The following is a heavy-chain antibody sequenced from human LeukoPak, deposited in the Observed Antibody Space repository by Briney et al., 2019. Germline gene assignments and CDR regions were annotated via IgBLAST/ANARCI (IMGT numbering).Heavy chain of an antibody. CDR2: IHHSGMT. Sequence: SETLSLTCSVSGDSISSHFWSWIRQPPGKGLEWIGYIHHSGMTNYNSALKSRATLSVDTSTNQFSLKLSSVTAADTAMYYCARGGWSLDYWGQGTLVTVSS. D-gene: IGHD2-15*01. V-gene: IGHV4-59*11. CDR3: ARGGWSLDY. CDR1: GDSISSHF. J-gene: IGHJ4*02.